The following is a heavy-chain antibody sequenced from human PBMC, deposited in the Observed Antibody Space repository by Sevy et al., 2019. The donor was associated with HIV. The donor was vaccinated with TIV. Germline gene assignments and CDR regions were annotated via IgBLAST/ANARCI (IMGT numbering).Heavy chain of an antibody. CDR1: GDSISSGSYY. CDR3: VRQAPRRGADAFDI. V-gene: IGHV4-39*01. Sequence: SETLSLTCTVSGDSISSGSYYWDWIRQPPGKGLEWIGNIYSDGGTYYNPSLKSRVTISVDTSKDQFSLKLSSVTAADTAVYYCVRQAPRRGADAFDIWGQGTMVTVSS. CDR2: IYSDGGT. J-gene: IGHJ3*02.